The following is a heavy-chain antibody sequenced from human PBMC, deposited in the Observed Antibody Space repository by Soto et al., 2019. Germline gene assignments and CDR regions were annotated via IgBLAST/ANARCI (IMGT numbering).Heavy chain of an antibody. Sequence: EVQLVESGGGVVRPGGSLRLSCAASGFTFDDYGMSWVRQAPGKGLEWVSGINWNGGSTGYADSVKGRFTISRDNGKNSLYLQMNSLRAEDTAFYYCARDRKYDYAEYYFDYWGQGTLVTVSS. CDR3: ARDRKYDYAEYYFDY. CDR1: GFTFDDYG. CDR2: INWNGGST. V-gene: IGHV3-20*04. D-gene: IGHD3-16*01. J-gene: IGHJ4*02.